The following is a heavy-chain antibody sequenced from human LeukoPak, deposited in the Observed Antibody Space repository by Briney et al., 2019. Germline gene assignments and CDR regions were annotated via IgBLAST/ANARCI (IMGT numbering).Heavy chain of an antibody. D-gene: IGHD3-10*01. CDR2: VSYSGTT. CDR3: ARGLRYYYYMDV. Sequence: SETLSLTCTVSGGSISSYYWSWIRQPPGKGLEWIGYVSYSGTTNYNPSLKSRVTISVDTSRNQFSLEVTSVTAEDTAVYYCARGLRYYYYMDVWGKGTTVTVSS. J-gene: IGHJ6*03. V-gene: IGHV4-59*01. CDR1: GGSISSYY.